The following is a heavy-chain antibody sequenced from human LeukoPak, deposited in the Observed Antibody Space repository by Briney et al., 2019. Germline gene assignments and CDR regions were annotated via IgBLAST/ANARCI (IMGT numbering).Heavy chain of an antibody. Sequence: GGSLRLSCAASGFIFSSYWMSWVRQAPGKGLEWVGNIKPDGSGKYYMDSVKGRFTISRDNAKNSLYLQMNSLTAEDTAVYYCARDFYDSSGYYLPMDDAFDIWGQGTMVTVSS. J-gene: IGHJ3*02. CDR2: IKPDGSGK. V-gene: IGHV3-7*01. CDR3: ARDFYDSSGYYLPMDDAFDI. D-gene: IGHD3-22*01. CDR1: GFIFSSYW.